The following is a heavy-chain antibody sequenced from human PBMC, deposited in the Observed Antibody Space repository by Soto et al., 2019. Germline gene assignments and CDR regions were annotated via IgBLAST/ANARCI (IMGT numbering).Heavy chain of an antibody. V-gene: IGHV1-69*04. CDR1: GGSFSNYA. Sequence: QVQLVQSGAEVKKPGSSVKVSCKASGGSFSNYALNWVRQAPGQGLEWMGRIVPFVGITKYAQKFQGRVTITADNSTSTAYMELSSLRSEDTVVYYCAREMGATNDYWGQGTLVTVSS. CDR3: AREMGATNDY. J-gene: IGHJ4*02. D-gene: IGHD1-26*01. CDR2: IVPFVGIT.